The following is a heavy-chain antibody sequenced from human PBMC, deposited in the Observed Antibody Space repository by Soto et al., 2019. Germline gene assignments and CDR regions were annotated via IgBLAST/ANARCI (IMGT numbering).Heavy chain of an antibody. CDR3: ARGTDSSSSPFDY. CDR1: GGSISSGDYY. J-gene: IGHJ4*02. Sequence: SETLSLTCTVSGGSISSGDYYWSWIRQPPGKGLEWIGYIYYSGSTYYNPSLKSRVTISVDTSKNQFSLKLSSVTAADTAVYYCARGTDSSSSPFDYWGQGTLVTVSS. V-gene: IGHV4-30-4*01. CDR2: IYYSGST. D-gene: IGHD6-6*01.